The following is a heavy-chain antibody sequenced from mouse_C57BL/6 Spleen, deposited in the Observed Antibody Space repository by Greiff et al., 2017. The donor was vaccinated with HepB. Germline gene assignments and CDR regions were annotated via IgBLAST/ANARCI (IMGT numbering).Heavy chain of an antibody. J-gene: IGHJ3*01. CDR2: IDPSDSYT. Sequence: QVQLQQPGAELVKPGASVKLSCKASGYTFTSYWMQWVKQRPGQGLEWIGEIDPSDSYTNYNQKFKGKATLTVDTSSSTAYMQLSSLTSEDSAVYYCARDPYSNTGFAYWGQGTLVTVSA. V-gene: IGHV1-50*01. D-gene: IGHD2-5*01. CDR3: ARDPYSNTGFAY. CDR1: GYTFTSYW.